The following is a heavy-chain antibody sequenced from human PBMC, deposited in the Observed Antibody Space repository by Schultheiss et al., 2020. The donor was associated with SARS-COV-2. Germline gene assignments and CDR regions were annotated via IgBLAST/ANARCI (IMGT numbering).Heavy chain of an antibody. CDR2: IHYSGST. J-gene: IGHJ6*02. Sequence: SETLSLTCAVYGGSFSGYYWSWIRQPPGKGLEWIGSIHYSGSTYYKPSLKSRVTISVDTPKNQFSLKLTSVTAADSAVYYCARALGGGYYYGMDVWGQGTTVTVSS. CDR3: ARALGGGYYYGMDV. D-gene: IGHD2-15*01. CDR1: GGSFSGYY. V-gene: IGHV4-34*01.